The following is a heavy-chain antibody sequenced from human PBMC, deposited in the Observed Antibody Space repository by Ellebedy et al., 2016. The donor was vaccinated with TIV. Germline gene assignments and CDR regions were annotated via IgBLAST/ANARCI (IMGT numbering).Heavy chain of an antibody. CDR2: INSDGSST. Sequence: GGSLRLSXAASGFTFSSYWMHWVRQAPGKGLVWVSRINSDGSSTSYADSVKGRFTISRDNSKNTLYLQMNSLRVGDTALYYCARDHISSRPGWFAPWGQGTLVTVSS. J-gene: IGHJ5*02. CDR3: ARDHISSRPGWFAP. CDR1: GFTFSSYW. D-gene: IGHD6-6*01. V-gene: IGHV3-74*01.